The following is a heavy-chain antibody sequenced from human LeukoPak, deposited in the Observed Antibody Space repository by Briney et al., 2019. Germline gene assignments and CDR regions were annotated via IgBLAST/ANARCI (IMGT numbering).Heavy chain of an antibody. J-gene: IGHJ5*02. Sequence: SETLPLTCTVSGGSISSYYWTWIRQPPGKGLECIGYIYSNGSTNYNPSLKSRVTISVGTSKNQFSLKLSSVTAADTAVYYCARHFGPTGTTFDPWGQGTLVTVSS. CDR3: ARHFGPTGTTFDP. V-gene: IGHV4-59*08. D-gene: IGHD1-1*01. CDR2: IYSNGST. CDR1: GGSISSYY.